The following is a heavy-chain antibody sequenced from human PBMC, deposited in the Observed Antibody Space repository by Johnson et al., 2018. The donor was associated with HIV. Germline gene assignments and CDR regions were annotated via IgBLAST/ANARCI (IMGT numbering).Heavy chain of an antibody. D-gene: IGHD6-13*01. CDR2: INWNGDNT. V-gene: IGHV3-20*04. CDR3: ARGYSSSSRDTFDI. CDR1: GFTFDDYG. Sequence: VQLVESGGVVVQPGGSLRLSCAASGFTFDDYGMSWVRQAPGKGLEWVSGINWNGDNTGYADSVKGRFTISRDNAKNSLYLQMNSLRAEDTAMYYCARGYSSSSRDTFDIWGQGTMVTVSS. J-gene: IGHJ3*02.